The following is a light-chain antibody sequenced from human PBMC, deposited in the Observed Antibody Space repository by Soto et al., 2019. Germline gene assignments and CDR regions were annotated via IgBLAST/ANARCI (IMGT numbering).Light chain of an antibody. CDR2: GAS. CDR3: QQYNTWPPSII. Sequence: MTHSPDTLSVSPGERGTLSCRASESVSSNVAWYQQRPGQAPRLLIYGASTRATDTPVRFRGSGSGTEFTLTISSLQSEDLGVYYCQQYNTWPPSIIFGQGTRLE. CDR1: ESVSSN. V-gene: IGKV3-15*01. J-gene: IGKJ5*01.